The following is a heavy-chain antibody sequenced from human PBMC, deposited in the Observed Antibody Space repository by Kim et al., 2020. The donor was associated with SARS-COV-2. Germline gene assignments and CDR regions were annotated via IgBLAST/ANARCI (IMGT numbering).Heavy chain of an antibody. J-gene: IGHJ5*02. CDR3: AREPQLGRYFDWLTYNWFDP. CDR1: GYTFTSYY. V-gene: IGHV1-46*01. Sequence: ASVKVSCKASGYTFTSYYMHWVRQAPGQGLEWMGIINPGGGSTSYAQKFQGRVTMTRDTSTSTVYMELSSLRSEDTAVYYCAREPQLGRYFDWLTYNWFDPWGQGTLVTVSS. CDR2: INPGGGST. D-gene: IGHD3-9*01.